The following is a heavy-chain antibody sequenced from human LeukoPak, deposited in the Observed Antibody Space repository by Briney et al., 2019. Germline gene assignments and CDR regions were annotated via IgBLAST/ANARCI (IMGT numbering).Heavy chain of an antibody. V-gene: IGHV3-7*03. CDR1: GFTFSSYW. CDR3: VRGGGLDV. J-gene: IGHJ6*02. D-gene: IGHD3-16*01. CDR2: INHNGNEN. Sequence: PGGSLRLSCAASGFTFSSYWMNWARQAPGKGLEWVASINHNGNENYYVDSVKGRFTISRDNAKNSLYLQMSNLRAEDTAVYFCVRGGGLDVWGQGATVTVSS.